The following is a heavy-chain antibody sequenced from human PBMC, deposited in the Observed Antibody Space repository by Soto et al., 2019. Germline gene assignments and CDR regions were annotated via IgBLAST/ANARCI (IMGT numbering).Heavy chain of an antibody. Sequence: SGPTLVNPTETLTLTCTVSGLSLSTGRMGVSWIRQPPGKALEWLAHIFSDNERSYSTSMQGRLTISKDPSGSQVVLSMTNLDPVDTGTYYCVRMNADSYQFYYAMDVWGQGTTVTVSS. CDR3: VRMNADSYQFYYAMDV. V-gene: IGHV2-26*01. J-gene: IGHJ6*02. D-gene: IGHD4-17*01. CDR1: GLSLSTGRMG. CDR2: IFSDNER.